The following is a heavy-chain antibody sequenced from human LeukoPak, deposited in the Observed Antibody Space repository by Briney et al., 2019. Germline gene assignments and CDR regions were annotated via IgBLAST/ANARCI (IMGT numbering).Heavy chain of an antibody. CDR2: ISSSGNIK. D-gene: IGHD2-2*02. Sequence: GGSLRLSCAASGFTFSDYYMSWIRQAPGKGLEWLSYISSSGNIKYYTDSVKGRFTISRDNAKNSLYLQMNSLRADDTAVYYCAMKAVPRPRLYDAFDFWGQGTVVTVSS. CDR3: AMKAVPRPRLYDAFDF. CDR1: GFTFSDYY. J-gene: IGHJ3*01. V-gene: IGHV3-11*01.